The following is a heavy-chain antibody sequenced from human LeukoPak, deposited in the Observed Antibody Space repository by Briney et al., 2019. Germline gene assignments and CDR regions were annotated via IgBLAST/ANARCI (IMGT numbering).Heavy chain of an antibody. Sequence: GGSLRLSCAASGFTFSSYWMSWVRQAPGKGLEWVANIKQDGSEKYHVDSMKGRFTISRDNAKTSLDVQMNSLRAEDTAVYYCARLKTGYSNGWYVDYFDYWGQGTLVTVSS. CDR1: GFTFSSYW. V-gene: IGHV3-7*01. CDR3: ARLKTGYSNGWYVDYFDY. CDR2: IKQDGSEK. D-gene: IGHD6-19*01. J-gene: IGHJ4*02.